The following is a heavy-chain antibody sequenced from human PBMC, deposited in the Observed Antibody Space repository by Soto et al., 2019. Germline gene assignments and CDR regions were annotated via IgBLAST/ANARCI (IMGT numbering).Heavy chain of an antibody. CDR1: GFTFSSYG. D-gene: IGHD6-19*01. Sequence: GGSLRLSCAASGFTFSSYGMHWVRQAPGKALEWVAVIWYDGSNKYYADSVKGRFTTSRDNSKNTLYLQMNSLRAEDTAVYYCARDGSSGWYIAYNWFDPWGQGTLVTVSS. J-gene: IGHJ5*02. V-gene: IGHV3-33*01. CDR2: IWYDGSNK. CDR3: ARDGSSGWYIAYNWFDP.